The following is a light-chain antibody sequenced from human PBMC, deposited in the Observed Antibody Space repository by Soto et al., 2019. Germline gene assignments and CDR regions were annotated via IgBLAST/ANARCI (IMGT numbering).Light chain of an antibody. CDR2: GAS. V-gene: IGKV3-20*01. Sequence: EIVMTQSPGTLSLSPGERATLSCRASQSVSSNYVAWYQQKPGQAPRLLIYGASSRDTGLPDRLSGSGSGTDFTLTISGLEPEDFAVYYCQQYGSSPITFGQGTRLEIK. J-gene: IGKJ5*01. CDR3: QQYGSSPIT. CDR1: QSVSSNY.